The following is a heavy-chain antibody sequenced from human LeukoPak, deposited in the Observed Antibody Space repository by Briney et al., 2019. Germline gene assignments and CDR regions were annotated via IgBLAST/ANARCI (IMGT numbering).Heavy chain of an antibody. J-gene: IGHJ4*02. Sequence: PGGSLRLSCAASGFTFSSYSMSWVRQAPGKGLEWVSSISSNSSYIYYADSVKGRFTISRDNAKNSLYLQMNSLRAEDTAVYYCARGSGYFDWLPFDYWGQGTLVTVSS. D-gene: IGHD3-9*01. CDR3: ARGSGYFDWLPFDY. CDR2: ISSNSSYI. V-gene: IGHV3-21*01. CDR1: GFTFSSYS.